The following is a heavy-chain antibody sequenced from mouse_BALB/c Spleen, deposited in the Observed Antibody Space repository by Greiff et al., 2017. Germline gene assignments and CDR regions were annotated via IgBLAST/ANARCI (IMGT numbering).Heavy chain of an antibody. CDR2: ISSGGGNT. D-gene: IGHD1-2*01. Sequence: EVKLMESGGGLVKPGGSLKLSCAASGFTFSSYTMSWVRQTPEKRLEWVATISSGGGNTYYPDSVKGRFTISRDTAKNNLYLQMSSLRSEDTALYYCASQNDHYGYGFAYWGEGTLVTVSA. J-gene: IGHJ3*01. CDR1: GFTFSSYT. CDR3: ASQNDHYGYGFAY. V-gene: IGHV5-9*03.